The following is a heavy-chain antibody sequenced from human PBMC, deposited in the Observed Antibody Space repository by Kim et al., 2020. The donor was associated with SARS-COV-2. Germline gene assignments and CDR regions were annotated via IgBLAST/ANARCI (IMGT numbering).Heavy chain of an antibody. V-gene: IGHV1-69*13. D-gene: IGHD6-13*01. CDR3: ASYSSSLKGVEAFDI. CDR1: GGTFSSYA. Sequence: SVKVSCKASGGTFSSYAISWVRQAPGQGLEWMGGIIPIFGTANYAQKFQGRVTITADESTSTAYMELSSLRSEDTAVYYCASYSSSLKGVEAFDIWGQGTMVTVSS. J-gene: IGHJ3*02. CDR2: IIPIFGTA.